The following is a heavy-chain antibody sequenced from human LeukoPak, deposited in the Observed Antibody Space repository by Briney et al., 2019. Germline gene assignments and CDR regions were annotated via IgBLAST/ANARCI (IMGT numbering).Heavy chain of an antibody. CDR3: ARVGPTYYYDSSGLDY. D-gene: IGHD3-22*01. J-gene: IGHJ4*02. CDR2: ISSSSSYI. V-gene: IGHV3-21*01. Sequence: GGSLRLSCAASGLTFSSYSMNWVRQAPGKGLEWVSSISSSSSYIYYADSVKGRFTISRDNAKNSLYLQMNSLRAEDTAVYYCARVGPTYYYDSSGLDYWGQGTLVTVSS. CDR1: GLTFSSYS.